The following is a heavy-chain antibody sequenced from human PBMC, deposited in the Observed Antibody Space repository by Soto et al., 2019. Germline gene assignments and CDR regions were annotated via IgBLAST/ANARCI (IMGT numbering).Heavy chain of an antibody. D-gene: IGHD6-19*01. CDR2: ISYDGSNK. Sequence: QVQLVESGGGVVQPGRSLRLSCAASGFTFSSYAMHWVRQAPGKGLGWVAVISYDGSNKYYADSVKGRFTISRDNSKNTLYLQMNSLRAEDTAVYYCARDASGFRRRIAVAGGIQWGQGTLVTVSS. V-gene: IGHV3-30-3*01. J-gene: IGHJ4*02. CDR3: ARDASGFRRRIAVAGGIQ. CDR1: GFTFSSYA.